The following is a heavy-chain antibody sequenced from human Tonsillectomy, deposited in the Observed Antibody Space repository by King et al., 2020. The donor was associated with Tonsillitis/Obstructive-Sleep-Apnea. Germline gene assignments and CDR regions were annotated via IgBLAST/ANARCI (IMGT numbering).Heavy chain of an antibody. Sequence: VQLVESGGGLVQPGGSLRLSCAASGFTFSSYWMHWVRQAPGKGLVWVSRINSDGSSTSYADSVKGRFTISRDNAKNTLYLQMNSLRAEDTAVYYCARPHRFYYYYMDVWGKGTTVTVSS. J-gene: IGHJ6*03. CDR2: INSDGSST. CDR3: ARPHRFYYYYMDV. CDR1: GFTFSSYW. V-gene: IGHV3-74*01.